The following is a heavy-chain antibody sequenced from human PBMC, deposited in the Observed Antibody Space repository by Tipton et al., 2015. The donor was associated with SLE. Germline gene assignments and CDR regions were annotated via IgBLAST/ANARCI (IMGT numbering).Heavy chain of an antibody. CDR2: VSAYNGVT. J-gene: IGHJ4*02. Sequence: QLVQSGAEVKKSGASVKVSCKASGYAFTSYYINWARQAPGQGLEWMGWVSAYNGVTNYAQNFQGRITMTTDTSTTTAYMDLRSLRSDDAAVYYCARCNDFWSGHSHFNYWGQGTLVTVTS. D-gene: IGHD3-3*01. CDR1: GYAFTSYY. CDR3: ARCNDFWSGHSHFNY. V-gene: IGHV1-18*01.